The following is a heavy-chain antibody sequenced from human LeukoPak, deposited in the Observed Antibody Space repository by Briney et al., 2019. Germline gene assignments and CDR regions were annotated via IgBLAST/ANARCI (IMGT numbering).Heavy chain of an antibody. Sequence: ASVKVSCKASGYTFTSYGISWVRQAPGQGLEWMGWISAYNGNTNYAQKLQGRVTMTTDTSTSTAYMELRSLRSEDTAVYYCARLGRDGYNYPLYYYYYYMDVWGKGTTVTVSS. D-gene: IGHD5-24*01. V-gene: IGHV1-18*01. J-gene: IGHJ6*03. CDR3: ARLGRDGYNYPLYYYYYYMDV. CDR1: GYTFTSYG. CDR2: ISAYNGNT.